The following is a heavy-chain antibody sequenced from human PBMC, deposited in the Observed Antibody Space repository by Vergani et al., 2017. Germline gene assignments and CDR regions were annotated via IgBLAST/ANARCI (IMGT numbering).Heavy chain of an antibody. Sequence: QVQLVESGGGVVQPGGSLRLSCAASGFTFSSYDMHWVRQAPDKGLEWVAFIRYDGSNKYYGDSVKGRFTISRDNSKNTVYLQMNSLRTEDTALYYCAKNSGSGAPDYWGQGTLVTVSS. CDR2: IRYDGSNK. V-gene: IGHV3-30*02. D-gene: IGHD3-10*01. CDR1: GFTFSSYD. J-gene: IGHJ4*02. CDR3: AKNSGSGAPDY.